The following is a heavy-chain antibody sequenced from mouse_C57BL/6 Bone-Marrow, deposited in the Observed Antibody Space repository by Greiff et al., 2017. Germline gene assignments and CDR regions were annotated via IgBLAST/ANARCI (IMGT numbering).Heavy chain of an antibody. CDR3: ARYYYGSSYEDWYFDG. CDR1: GFSLTSYG. CDR2: ILSGGST. J-gene: IGHJ1*03. Sequence: QVQLQQSGPGLVQPSQSLSITCTVSGFSLTSYGVHRVRQSPGKGLEWLGVILSGGSTDYNAAFISRLRISKDNSKSQVFFKMNSLQADDKAIYYCARYYYGSSYEDWYFDGWGTGTTVTVSS. V-gene: IGHV2-2*01. D-gene: IGHD1-1*01.